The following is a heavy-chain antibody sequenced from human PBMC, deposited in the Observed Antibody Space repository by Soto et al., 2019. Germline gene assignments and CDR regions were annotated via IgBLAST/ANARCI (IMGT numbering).Heavy chain of an antibody. V-gene: IGHV4-4*02. D-gene: IGHD2-2*01. CDR3: ARDEGRCIITGVCPLAY. Sequence: QVQLQESGPGLVKPSGTLSLTCAVSGGSISTSNWWRWVRRPPGKGLEWIGEIYPSGSTNYNPSLDSRVSISLDKSQNQFSLTLRSVTAADTAVYYCARDEGRCIITGVCPLAYWGQGLLVTVSA. CDR2: IYPSGST. CDR1: GGSISTSNW. J-gene: IGHJ4*02.